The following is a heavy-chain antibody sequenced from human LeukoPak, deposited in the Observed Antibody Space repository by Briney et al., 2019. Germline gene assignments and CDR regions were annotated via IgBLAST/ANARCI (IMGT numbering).Heavy chain of an antibody. J-gene: IGHJ4*02. CDR3: ARGPYYGSGSYGRYFDY. D-gene: IGHD3-10*01. CDR2: INPNSGGT. Sequence: GASVKVSCKASGYTFTGYYMHWVRQAPGQGLEWMGWINPNSGGTNYAQKFQGRVTMTRDTSISTAYMELSRLRSDGTAVYYCARGPYYGSGSYGRYFDYWGQGTLVTVSS. CDR1: GYTFTGYY. V-gene: IGHV1-2*02.